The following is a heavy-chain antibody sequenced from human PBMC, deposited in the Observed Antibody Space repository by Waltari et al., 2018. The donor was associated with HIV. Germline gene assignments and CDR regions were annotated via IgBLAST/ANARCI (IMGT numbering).Heavy chain of an antibody. CDR1: GFIFSNYA. CDR3: AKDSMGAIDVEDYFDF. V-gene: IGHV3-23*01. Sequence: EVQLLESGGGLVQPGGSLRLSCATSGFIFSNYAMSWVRQAPGKGLEWVSTIRMIGDTTYYADSVKGRFTTTRANSKDTLYLQMNSLRAEDTAVYYCAKDSMGAIDVEDYFDFWGQGTLVTVSS. CDR2: IRMIGDTT. J-gene: IGHJ4*02. D-gene: IGHD1-26*01.